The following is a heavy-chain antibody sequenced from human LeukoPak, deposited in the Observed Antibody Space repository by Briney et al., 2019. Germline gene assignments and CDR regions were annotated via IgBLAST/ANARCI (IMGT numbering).Heavy chain of an antibody. CDR2: FDPEDGET. V-gene: IGHV1-24*01. CDR1: GYTLTELS. D-gene: IGHD2-2*01. CDR3: ATGGYCSSTSCPHWFDP. J-gene: IGHJ5*02. Sequence: ASVKVSCKVSGYTLTELSMHWVRQAPGTGLEWMGGFDPEDGETIYAQKFQGRVTMTEDTSTDTAYMELSSLRSEDTAVYYCATGGYCSSTSCPHWFDPWGQGTLVTVSS.